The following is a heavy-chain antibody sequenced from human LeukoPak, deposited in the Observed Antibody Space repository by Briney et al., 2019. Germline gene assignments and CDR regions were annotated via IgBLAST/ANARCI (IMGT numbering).Heavy chain of an antibody. CDR1: GYTFTSYG. J-gene: IGHJ3*02. D-gene: IGHD3-10*01. CDR3: ASYGSGSYSRAFDI. Sequence: ASVKVSCMASGYTFTSYGISWVRQAPGQGLEWMGWISAYNGNTNYAQKLQGRVTMTTDTSTSTAYMELRSLRSDDTAVYYCASYGSGSYSRAFDIWGQGTMVTVSS. V-gene: IGHV1-18*01. CDR2: ISAYNGNT.